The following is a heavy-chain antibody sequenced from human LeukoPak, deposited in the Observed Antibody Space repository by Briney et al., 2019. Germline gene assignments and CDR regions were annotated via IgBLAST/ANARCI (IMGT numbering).Heavy chain of an antibody. D-gene: IGHD2-21*02. Sequence: PGGSLRLSCAASGFTFDDYAMHWVRQAPGKGLEWVYLISGDGGSTYYADSVKGRFTISRDNSKNSLYLQMNSLRTENTALYYCATGRKNCGGDCYPAGPYDYWGQGTLVTVSS. CDR1: GFTFDDYA. CDR3: ATGRKNCGGDCYPAGPYDY. CDR2: ISGDGGST. J-gene: IGHJ4*02. V-gene: IGHV3-43*02.